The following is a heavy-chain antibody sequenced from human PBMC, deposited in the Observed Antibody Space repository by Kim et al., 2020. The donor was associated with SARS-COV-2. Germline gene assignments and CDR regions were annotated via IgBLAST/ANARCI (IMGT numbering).Heavy chain of an antibody. J-gene: IGHJ4*02. V-gene: IGHV1-46*01. Sequence: ASEKVSCKASGYTFTSYYMHWVRQAPGQGLEWMGIINPSGGSTSYAQKFQGRVTMTRDTSTSTVYMELSSLRSEDTAVYYCARDLGDSSGYYYVSYYFDYWGQGTLVTVSS. CDR1: GYTFTSYY. D-gene: IGHD3-22*01. CDR3: ARDLGDSSGYYYVSYYFDY. CDR2: INPSGGST.